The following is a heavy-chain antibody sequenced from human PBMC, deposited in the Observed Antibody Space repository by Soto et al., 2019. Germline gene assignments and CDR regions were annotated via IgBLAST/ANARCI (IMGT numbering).Heavy chain of an antibody. V-gene: IGHV4-59*08. CDR1: GGSISSYY. CDR3: ARRYGSCFAY. D-gene: IGHD5-18*01. CDR2: IYYSGST. Sequence: QVQLQESGPGLVKPSETLSLTCTVSGGSISSYYWSWIRQPPGKGLEWIGNIYYSGSTNYNPSPKSPHTISANTPKNQTSLKPSSGTAADTAVYYWARRYGSCFAYWGQGTLVTVSS. J-gene: IGHJ4*02.